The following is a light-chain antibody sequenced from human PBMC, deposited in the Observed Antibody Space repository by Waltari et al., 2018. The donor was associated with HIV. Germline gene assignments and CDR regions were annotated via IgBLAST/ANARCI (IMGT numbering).Light chain of an antibody. J-gene: IGKJ4*01. CDR1: QSLVYSHGNTY. Sequence: EAVLTQTPLSLPVTLGLPASIFCRSSQSLVYSHGNTYSNWSQQRPGQTPSRLIYRVSNRDSGVPDRFSGSSSCTDFRLKISRLDAEDVEIYYFMQGTQGLTFGGGTKVEV. CDR3: MQGTQGLT. CDR2: RVS. V-gene: IGKV2-30*01.